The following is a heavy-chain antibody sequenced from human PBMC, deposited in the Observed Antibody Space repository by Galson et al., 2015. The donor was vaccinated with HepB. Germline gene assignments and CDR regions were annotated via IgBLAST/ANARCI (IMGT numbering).Heavy chain of an antibody. CDR1: GFTFNNYA. D-gene: IGHD3-22*01. Sequence: SLRLSCAASGFTFNNYALHWGRQAPGKGLEWVALISYDGRNKYYADSVKGRFTISRDNSKNTLYLQMNSLRSEDTAVFYCARDGPSYYNDTSGYYVGYWGQGTLVTVSS. CDR3: ARDGPSYYNDTSGYYVGY. V-gene: IGHV3-30*04. CDR2: ISYDGRNK. J-gene: IGHJ4*02.